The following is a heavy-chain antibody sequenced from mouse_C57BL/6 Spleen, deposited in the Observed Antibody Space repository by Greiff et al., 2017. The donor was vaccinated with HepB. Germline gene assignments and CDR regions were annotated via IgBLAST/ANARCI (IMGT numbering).Heavy chain of an antibody. J-gene: IGHJ4*01. CDR1: GFTFSSYA. Sequence: EVKLMESGEGLVKPGGSLKLSCAASGFTFSSYAMSWVRQTPEKRLEWVAYISSGGDYIYYADTVKGRFTISRDNARNTLYLQMSSLKSEDTAMYYCTRAGSSYAYAMDYWGQGTSVTVSS. CDR2: ISSGGDYI. CDR3: TRAGSSYAYAMDY. V-gene: IGHV5-9-1*02. D-gene: IGHD1-1*01.